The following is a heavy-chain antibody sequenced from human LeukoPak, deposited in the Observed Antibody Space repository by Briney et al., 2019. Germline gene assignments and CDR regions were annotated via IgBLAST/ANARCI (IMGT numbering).Heavy chain of an antibody. D-gene: IGHD3-22*01. J-gene: IGHJ4*02. Sequence: SETLSLTCAVYGGSFSGYYWSWIRQPPGKGLEWIGEINRSGSTNYNPSLKSRVTISVDTSKNQFSLKLSSVTAADTAVYYCARWALDYYDSSGHWDYWGQGTLVTVSS. CDR3: ARWALDYYDSSGHWDY. V-gene: IGHV4-34*01. CDR2: INRSGST. CDR1: GGSFSGYY.